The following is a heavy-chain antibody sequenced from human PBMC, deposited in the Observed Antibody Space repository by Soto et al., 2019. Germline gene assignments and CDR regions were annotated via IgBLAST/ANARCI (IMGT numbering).Heavy chain of an antibody. CDR1: GGTFSSYA. D-gene: IGHD3-10*01. V-gene: IGHV1-69*01. CDR2: IIPIFGTA. Sequence: QVQLVQTGAEVKKPGSSVKVSCKASGGTFSSYAISWVRQAPGQGLEWMGGIIPIFGTANYAQKFQGRVTITADESTSTAYMELSGLRSEDTAVYYCARDGTYGSGSYYDYWGQGTLVTVSS. CDR3: ARDGTYGSGSYYDY. J-gene: IGHJ4*02.